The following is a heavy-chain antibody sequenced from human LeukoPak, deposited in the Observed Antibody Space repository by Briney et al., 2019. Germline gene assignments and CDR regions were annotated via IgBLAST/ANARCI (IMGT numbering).Heavy chain of an antibody. J-gene: IGHJ3*02. V-gene: IGHV4-59*01. Sequence: MPSETLSLTCTVSGGSTSSYYWSWIRQPPGKGLEWIGYIYYSGSTNYNPSLKSRVTISVDTSKNQFSLKLSSVTAADTAVYYCARESGYGNAFDIWGQGTMVTVSS. CDR1: GGSTSSYY. D-gene: IGHD5-12*01. CDR2: IYYSGST. CDR3: ARESGYGNAFDI.